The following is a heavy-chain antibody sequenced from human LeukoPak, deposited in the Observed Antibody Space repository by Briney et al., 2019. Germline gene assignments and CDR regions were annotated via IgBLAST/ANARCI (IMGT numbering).Heavy chain of an antibody. V-gene: IGHV1-18*01. Sequence: GASVKVSCKASGYTFTSYGISWVRQAPGQGLEWMGWISAYNGNTNYAHKRQGRVTITTDSSTSTVYIELRSLRSDDTAVYYCARAPIRVYSSSWPYYFDYWGQGTLVTVSS. D-gene: IGHD6-13*01. CDR2: ISAYNGNT. CDR1: GYTFTSYG. CDR3: ARAPIRVYSSSWPYYFDY. J-gene: IGHJ4*02.